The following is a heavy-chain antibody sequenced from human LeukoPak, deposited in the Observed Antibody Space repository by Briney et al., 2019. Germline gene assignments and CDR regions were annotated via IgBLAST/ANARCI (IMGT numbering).Heavy chain of an antibody. CDR3: AREVMEWLNWFDP. J-gene: IGHJ5*02. V-gene: IGHV1-2*02. CDR1: GYTFTGYY. D-gene: IGHD3-3*01. Sequence: GASVKVSCKASGYTFTGYYTHWVRQAPGQGLEWMGWINPNSGGTNYAQKFQGRVTMTRDTSISTAYMELSRLRSDDTAVYYCAREVMEWLNWFDPWGQGTLVTVSS. CDR2: INPNSGGT.